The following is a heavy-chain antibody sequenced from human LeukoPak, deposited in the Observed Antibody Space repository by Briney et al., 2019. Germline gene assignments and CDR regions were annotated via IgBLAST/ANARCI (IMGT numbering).Heavy chain of an antibody. Sequence: GGSLRLSCAASGFAFSTYGIHWVRQAPGKGLEWVAVLSFDGSSECYADSVKGRFTVSRDNSKNTLYLQMNSLRDEDTVVYYCAKGSGSSGWNDLLGVVDYWGQGTLVTVSS. V-gene: IGHV3-30*18. CDR1: GFAFSTYG. J-gene: IGHJ4*02. CDR2: LSFDGSSE. CDR3: AKGSGSSGWNDLLGVVDY. D-gene: IGHD6-19*01.